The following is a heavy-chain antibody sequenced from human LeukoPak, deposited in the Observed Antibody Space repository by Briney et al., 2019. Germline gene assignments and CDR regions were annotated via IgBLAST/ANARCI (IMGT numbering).Heavy chain of an antibody. CDR2: VYYSGYT. Sequence: SETLSLTCTVCGGSISSYYWSWIRQPPGKGLEWIGGVYYSGYTNYKSSLKSRVTISVDTSKNQFSLKLSSVTAADTAVYYCASKPRILSKSRAGSKPFDYWGQGTLVTVSS. CDR3: ASKPRILSKSRAGSKPFDY. D-gene: IGHD1-7*01. V-gene: IGHV4-59*01. J-gene: IGHJ4*02. CDR1: GGSISSYY.